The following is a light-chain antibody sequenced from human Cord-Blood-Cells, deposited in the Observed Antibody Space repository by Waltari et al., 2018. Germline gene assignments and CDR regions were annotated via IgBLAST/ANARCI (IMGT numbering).Light chain of an antibody. CDR2: EVS. V-gene: IGLV2-14*01. J-gene: IGLJ1*01. Sequence: QPALTQPASASGSPGQSITLSCPGTSCDVGGYNEVPCYEQHPVKARKPMIHEVSKRPSGVSNRFSGSKSGNTASLTISGLQAEDEADYYCSSYTSSSTYVFGTGTKVTVL. CDR3: SSYTSSSTYV. CDR1: SCDVGGYNE.